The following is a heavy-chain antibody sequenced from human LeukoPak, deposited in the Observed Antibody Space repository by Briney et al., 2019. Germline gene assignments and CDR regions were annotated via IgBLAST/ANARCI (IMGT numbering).Heavy chain of an antibody. J-gene: IGHJ5*02. V-gene: IGHV3-23*01. Sequence: GGSLRLSCAASRFTFRSYAMSWVRQAPGKGLDWVSSISGSGDTTYYADSVKGRFTISRDNSKNTLYLQMNSLRAEDTAVYYCSKDPMIVVVITFFDPWGQGTLVTVSS. CDR3: SKDPMIVVVITFFDP. CDR2: ISGSGDTT. D-gene: IGHD3-22*01. CDR1: RFTFRSYA.